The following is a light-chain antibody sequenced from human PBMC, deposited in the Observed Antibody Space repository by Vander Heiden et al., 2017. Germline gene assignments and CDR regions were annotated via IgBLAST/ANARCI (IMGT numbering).Light chain of an antibody. CDR2: GAS. J-gene: IGKJ5*01. Sequence: EIVLAQPPGTLSLSPGERATLTCRASQSVSSSYLAWYQQKPGQAPRLLIYGASSRATGIPDRFSGSGSGKDFTPTISSLEPEDFAVYYCQQDGSPPITFGQGTRLEIK. CDR1: QSVSSSY. CDR3: QQDGSPPIT. V-gene: IGKV3-20*01.